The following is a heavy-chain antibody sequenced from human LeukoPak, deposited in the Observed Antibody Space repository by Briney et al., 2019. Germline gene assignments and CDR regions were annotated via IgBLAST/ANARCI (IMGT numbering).Heavy chain of an antibody. CDR1: GFTFSRHG. D-gene: IGHD2-21*01. J-gene: IGHJ4*02. V-gene: IGHV3-30*03. CDR3: ARDFPPESRRGGDDPYYFDY. Sequence: PEGSLRLSCAASGFTFSRHGVHWVRQAPGKGLEWVAVISHDGSDKHYADSVKGRFTISRDNSKNTLYLQMNSLRAEDTAVYYCARDFPPESRRGGDDPYYFDYWGQGTLVTVSS. CDR2: ISHDGSDK.